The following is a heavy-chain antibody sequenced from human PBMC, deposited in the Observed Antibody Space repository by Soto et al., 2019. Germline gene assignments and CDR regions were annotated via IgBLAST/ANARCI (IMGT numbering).Heavy chain of an antibody. V-gene: IGHV3-48*01. Sequence: GGSLRLSCAASGFTLGNFSMNWVRQAPGKGLEWVSYISSSSSTIYYADSVKGRFTISRDNAKNSLYLQMNSLRAEDTAVYYCARDQLYYNDISGRPLNAFDVWGQGTMVTVSS. CDR3: ARDQLYYNDISGRPLNAFDV. J-gene: IGHJ3*01. CDR2: ISSSSSTI. D-gene: IGHD3-22*01. CDR1: GFTLGNFS.